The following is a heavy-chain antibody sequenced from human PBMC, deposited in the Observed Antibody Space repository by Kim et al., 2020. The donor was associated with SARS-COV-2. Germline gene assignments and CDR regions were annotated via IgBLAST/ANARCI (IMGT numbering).Heavy chain of an antibody. Sequence: GGSLRLSCAASGLYFSSNAMHWVRQAPGKGLEWVAVISYDGSNKYYADSVKGRFTISRDNSKNTLYLQMYSLRAEDPAVYYCARDRSSGSYYPYFFYGMDVWGQGTTVTVSS. J-gene: IGHJ6*02. D-gene: IGHD3-10*01. V-gene: IGHV3-30*04. CDR2: ISYDGSNK. CDR1: GLYFSSNA. CDR3: ARDRSSGSYYPYFFYGMDV.